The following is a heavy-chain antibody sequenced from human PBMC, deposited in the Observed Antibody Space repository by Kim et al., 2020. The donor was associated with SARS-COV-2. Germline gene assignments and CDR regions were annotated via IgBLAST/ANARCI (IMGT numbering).Heavy chain of an antibody. D-gene: IGHD3-3*01. CDR2: IWYDGSNK. Sequence: GGSLRLSCAASGFTFSSYGMHWVRQAPGKGLEWVAVIWYDGSNKYYADSVKGRFTISRDNSKNTLYLQMNSLRAEDTAVYYCARVEFWEQDYYYYGMDVWGQGTTVTVSS. J-gene: IGHJ6*02. V-gene: IGHV3-33*01. CDR3: ARVEFWEQDYYYYGMDV. CDR1: GFTFSSYG.